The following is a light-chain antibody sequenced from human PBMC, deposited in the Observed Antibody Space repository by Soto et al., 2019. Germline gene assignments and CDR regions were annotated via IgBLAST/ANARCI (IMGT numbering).Light chain of an antibody. V-gene: IGKV1-13*02. CDR1: QGISSA. CDR3: QQFNSYPLT. J-gene: IGKJ4*01. CDR2: DAS. Sequence: IQMTQSPSSLSASVGDRVTITCRASQGISSALAWYQQKPGKAPKLLIYDASSLESGVPSRFSGSGFGTDFTLTISSLQPEDFATYYCQQFNSYPLTFGGGTKVDIK.